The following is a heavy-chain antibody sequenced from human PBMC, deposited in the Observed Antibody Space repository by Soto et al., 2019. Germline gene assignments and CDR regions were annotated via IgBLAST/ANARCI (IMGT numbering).Heavy chain of an antibody. CDR1: GLTFSTYG. D-gene: IGHD2-2*01. J-gene: IGHJ4*02. V-gene: IGHV3-30*18. CDR3: VKATLGGMTPVFMPGPD. Sequence: VQLVESGGGVVQPGRSLRLSCAASGLTFSTYGFHWVRQAPGKGLEWVAVISNDVRNIHYAESVKGRFTISRDNSKNTLYLQMNSLRPNATAVYYCVKATLGGMTPVFMPGPDWGQGTLVTVSS. CDR2: ISNDVRNI.